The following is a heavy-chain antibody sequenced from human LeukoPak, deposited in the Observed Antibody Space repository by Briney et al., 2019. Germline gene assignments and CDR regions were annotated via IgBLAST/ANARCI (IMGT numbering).Heavy chain of an antibody. J-gene: IGHJ4*02. Sequence: SGGSLRLSCAASGFTFDDYGMSWVRQAPGKGLEWVSGINWNGGSTGYADSVKGRFNISRDNAKNSLYLQMNSRRAENTALYYCARSSRSGYYYNLDYWGQGTLVTVSS. CDR3: ARSSRSGYYYNLDY. D-gene: IGHD3-22*01. CDR1: GFTFDDYG. V-gene: IGHV3-20*04. CDR2: INWNGGST.